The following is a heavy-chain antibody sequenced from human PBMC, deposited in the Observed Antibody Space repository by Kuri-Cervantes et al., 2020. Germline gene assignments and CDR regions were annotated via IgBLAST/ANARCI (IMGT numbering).Heavy chain of an antibody. CDR2: IIPIFGTA. CDR3: ARGVKSDKAMILRY. V-gene: IGHV1-69*13. CDR1: GGTFSSYA. D-gene: IGHD5-18*01. J-gene: IGHJ4*02. Sequence: SVNVSCKASGGTFSSYAISWVRQAPGQGLEWMGGIIPIFGTANYAQKFQGRVTITADESTSTTYMELSSLRSEDTAVYYCARGVKSDKAMILRYWGQGTLVTVSS.